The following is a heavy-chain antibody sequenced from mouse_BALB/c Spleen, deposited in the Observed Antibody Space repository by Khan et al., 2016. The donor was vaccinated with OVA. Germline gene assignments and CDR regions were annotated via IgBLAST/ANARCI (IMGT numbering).Heavy chain of an antibody. CDR1: GYTFTSYW. V-gene: IGHV1-7*01. Sequence: QVQLQQSGAELAKPGASVKMSCKASGYTFTSYWMHWVKQRPGQGLEWIGYINPSTGYSEFNQKFKGKATLTADTSSSTAYMQLSSLTSDDSAVYYCANHGSTSAWFAYWGQGTLVTVSA. J-gene: IGHJ3*01. CDR2: INPSTGYS. CDR3: ANHGSTSAWFAY. D-gene: IGHD1-1*01.